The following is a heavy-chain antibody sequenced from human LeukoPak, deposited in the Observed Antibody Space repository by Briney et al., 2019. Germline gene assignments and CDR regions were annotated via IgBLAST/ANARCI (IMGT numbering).Heavy chain of an antibody. Sequence: GGSLRLSCVASVFTFSSCAMSWVRRAPGEGRGWVSAVSGSGGSTYYAESVKGRFTISRDNSKNTLYMLMNSLRGEDTDVYYCAKDLYGYYYHGIDVWGQGTTVTVS. J-gene: IGHJ6*02. V-gene: IGHV3-23*01. CDR3: AKDLYGYYYHGIDV. D-gene: IGHD4-17*01. CDR2: VSGSGGST. CDR1: VFTFSSCA.